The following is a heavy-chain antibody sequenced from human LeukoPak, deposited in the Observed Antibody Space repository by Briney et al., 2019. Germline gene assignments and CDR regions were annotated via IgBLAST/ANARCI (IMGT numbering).Heavy chain of an antibody. J-gene: IGHJ5*02. V-gene: IGHV3-11*01. CDR1: GFTFSDYF. Sequence: GGSLRLSCAASGFTFSDYFMSWIRQAPGKGLEWVSYISTSSSIIYYADSVKGRFTISRDNTKNSLFLQMNSLRAEDTAVYYCARVTHYYDSRTFDPWGQGTLVTVSS. D-gene: IGHD3-22*01. CDR2: ISTSSSII. CDR3: ARVTHYYDSRTFDP.